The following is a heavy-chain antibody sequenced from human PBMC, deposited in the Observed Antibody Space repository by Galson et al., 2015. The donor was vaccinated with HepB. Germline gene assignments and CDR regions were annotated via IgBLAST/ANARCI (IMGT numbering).Heavy chain of an antibody. CDR1: GFTFSSYA. CDR2: ISSNGGST. V-gene: IGHV3-64D*06. Sequence: SLRLSCAASGFTFSSYAMHWVRQAPGKGLEYVSAISSNGGSTYYADSVKGRFTISRDNSKNTLYLQMSSLRAEDTAVYYCVKDRRFLGDAFDIWGQGTMVTVSS. CDR3: VKDRRFLGDAFDI. J-gene: IGHJ3*02. D-gene: IGHD3-3*01.